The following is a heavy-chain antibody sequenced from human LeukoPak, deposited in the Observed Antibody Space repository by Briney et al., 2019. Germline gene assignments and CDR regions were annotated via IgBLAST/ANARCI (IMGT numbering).Heavy chain of an antibody. V-gene: IGHV1-18*01. CDR1: GYTFTSYG. Sequence: ASVKVSCKASGYTFTSYGISWVRQAPGQGLEWMGWISAYNGKTNYAQKLQGRVTMTTDTSTSTAYMELRSLRSDDTAVYYCARGLGCSSTSCSRNGYWFDPWGQGTLVTVSS. CDR2: ISAYNGKT. CDR3: ARGLGCSSTSCSRNGYWFDP. D-gene: IGHD2-2*01. J-gene: IGHJ5*02.